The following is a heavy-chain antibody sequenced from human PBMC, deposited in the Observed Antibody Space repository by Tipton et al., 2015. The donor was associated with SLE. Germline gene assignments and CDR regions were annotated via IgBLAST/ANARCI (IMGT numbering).Heavy chain of an antibody. V-gene: IGHV3-30*04. CDR2: ISYDGTNK. Sequence: SGAEVKKPGASVKVSCKASGYTFTSYAIHWVRQAPGKGLEWVALISYDGTNKYYADSVKGRFTISRDNSKNTLYLQMNSLRAEDTAVYYCAKDLIAAAGEGDYWGQGTLVTVSS. CDR3: AKDLIAAAGEGDY. D-gene: IGHD6-13*01. J-gene: IGHJ4*02. CDR1: GYTFTSYA.